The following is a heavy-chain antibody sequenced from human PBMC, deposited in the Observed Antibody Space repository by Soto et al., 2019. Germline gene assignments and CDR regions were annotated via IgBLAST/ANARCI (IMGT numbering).Heavy chain of an antibody. CDR1: GFSLSTSGVG. D-gene: IGHD2-21*02. Sequence: QITLKESGPTLVKPTQTLTLTCTFSGFSLSTSGVGVGWIRQPPGKALEWLALIYWDDDKRYSPSLKSRLTLTKDTPNNQVVPTMTTMDPVDTATYCCAPSTAADWYFHLWGRGTLVTVSS. V-gene: IGHV2-5*02. CDR2: IYWDDDK. J-gene: IGHJ2*01. CDR3: APSTAADWYFHL.